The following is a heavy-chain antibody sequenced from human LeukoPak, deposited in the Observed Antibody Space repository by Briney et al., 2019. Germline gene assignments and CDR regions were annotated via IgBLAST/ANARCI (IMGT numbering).Heavy chain of an antibody. V-gene: IGHV1-2*02. CDR2: INPNSGGT. J-gene: IGHJ4*02. D-gene: IGHD3-10*01. CDR1: GYTFTGYY. CDR3: ARFSYYGSGSPPASHCDY. Sequence: ASVKVSCKASGYTFTGYYMHWVRQAPGQGLVWMGWINPNSGGTICTEVFEARDTMTRDASNHTAYMDLSGLRSDDTGVYYCARFSYYGSGSPPASHCDYWGQGTRVTVSS.